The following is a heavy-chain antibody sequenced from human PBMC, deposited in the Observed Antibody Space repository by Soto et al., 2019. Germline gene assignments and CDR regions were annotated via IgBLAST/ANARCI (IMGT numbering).Heavy chain of an antibody. CDR2: ISYDGSNK. CDR3: ARDPRYRVVGATFFGDY. Sequence: PGGSLRLSCAASGFTFSSYGMHWVRQAPGKGLEWVAVISYDGSNKYYADSVKGRFTISRDNSKNTLYLQMNSLRAEDTAVYYCARDPRYRVVGATFFGDYWGQGTLVTVSS. J-gene: IGHJ4*02. V-gene: IGHV3-30*03. D-gene: IGHD1-26*01. CDR1: GFTFSSYG.